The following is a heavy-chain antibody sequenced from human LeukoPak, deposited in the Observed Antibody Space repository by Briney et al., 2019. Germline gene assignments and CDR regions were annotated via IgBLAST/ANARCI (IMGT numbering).Heavy chain of an antibody. CDR3: ARPFCTNGVCYPDAFDI. J-gene: IGHJ3*02. D-gene: IGHD2-8*01. CDR2: MNPNSGNT. V-gene: IGHV1-8*01. Sequence: ASVKVSCKASGYTFTSYDINWVRQVTGQGLEWMGWMNPNSGNTGYAQKFQGRVTMTRNTSISTAYMELSSLRSEDTAVYYCARPFCTNGVCYPDAFDIWGQGTMVTVSS. CDR1: GYTFTSYD.